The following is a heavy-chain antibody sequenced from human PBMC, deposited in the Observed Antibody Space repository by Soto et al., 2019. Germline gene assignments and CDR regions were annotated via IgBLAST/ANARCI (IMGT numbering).Heavy chain of an antibody. CDR3: ARGADDFSSGYYYVY. V-gene: IGHV1-18*04. Sequence: QVQLVQSGAEVKKSGASVTVSCKASGYTFSRHGISWVRQAPGQGLEWMAWSGNTNYAQKFQGRLTLTTNPSTRPAYMELRSLRSDDTAVYFCARGADDFSSGYYYVYWGQGTLVTVSS. CDR1: GYTFSRHG. J-gene: IGHJ4*02. D-gene: IGHD3-3*01. CDR2: SGNT.